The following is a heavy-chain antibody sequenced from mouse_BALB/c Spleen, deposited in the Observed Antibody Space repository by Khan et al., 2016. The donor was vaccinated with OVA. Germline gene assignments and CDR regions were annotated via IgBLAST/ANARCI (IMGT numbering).Heavy chain of an antibody. CDR1: GFSLTSYG. J-gene: IGHJ4*01. Sequence: QVQLKESGPGLVAPSQSLSITCTVSGFSLTSYGVNWVRQPPGKGLECLGVIWGDGSTNYHSALKSRLNISKDNSKSQVFLKLISLQTDDHATYYCARLEYYGNFYAMDYWGQGTSVTVSS. CDR2: IWGDGST. CDR3: ARLEYYGNFYAMDY. V-gene: IGHV2-3*01. D-gene: IGHD2-1*01.